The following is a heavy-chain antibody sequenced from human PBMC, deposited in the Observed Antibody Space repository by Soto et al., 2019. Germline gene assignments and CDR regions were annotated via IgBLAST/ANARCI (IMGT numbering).Heavy chain of an antibody. D-gene: IGHD3-22*01. Sequence: QVQLQESGPGLVKPSQTLSLTCTVSGGSISSGDYYWSWIRQPPGKGLEWIGYIYYSGSTYYNPSLKSRVTISVDTSKNPFSLKLSSVTAADTAVYYCARSYYYDSSGYYPEDYWGQGTLVTVSS. CDR2: IYYSGST. CDR3: ARSYYYDSSGYYPEDY. CDR1: GGSISSGDYY. V-gene: IGHV4-30-4*01. J-gene: IGHJ4*02.